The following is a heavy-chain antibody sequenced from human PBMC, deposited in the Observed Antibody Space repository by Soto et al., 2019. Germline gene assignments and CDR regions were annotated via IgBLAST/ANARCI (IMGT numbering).Heavy chain of an antibody. D-gene: IGHD3-22*01. J-gene: IGHJ6*02. Sequence: EVQLVESGGGLVQPGGSLRLSCAASGFTVSSNYMSWVRQAPGKGLEWVSVIYSGGSTYYADSVKGRFTISRHNSKNTLYLQMNSLRAEDTAVYYCARETVTRIVGVYYYYGMDVWGQGTTVTVSS. CDR3: ARETVTRIVGVYYYYGMDV. CDR2: IYSGGST. V-gene: IGHV3-53*04. CDR1: GFTVSSNY.